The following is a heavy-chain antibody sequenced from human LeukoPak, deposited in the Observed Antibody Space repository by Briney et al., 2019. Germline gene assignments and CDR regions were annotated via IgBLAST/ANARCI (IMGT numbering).Heavy chain of an antibody. V-gene: IGHV3-73*01. CDR1: GFTFSASP. J-gene: IGHJ4*02. D-gene: IGHD3-22*01. CDR3: AKGRVGYYYDSSGYYYFDY. CDR2: STGTHAT. Sequence: GGSLRLSCAASGFTFSASPMHWVRQASGKGLEWVGRSTGTHATAYSATVKGRFTISRDDSKYTTYLQMNSLETEDTAVYYCAKGRVGYYYDSSGYYYFDYWGQGTLVTVSS.